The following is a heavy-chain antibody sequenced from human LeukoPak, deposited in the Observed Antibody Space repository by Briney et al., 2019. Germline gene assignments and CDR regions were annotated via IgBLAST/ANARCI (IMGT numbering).Heavy chain of an antibody. CDR2: ISSSSNTI. CDR3: AKNGRYSSGWFPGDY. V-gene: IGHV3-48*01. D-gene: IGHD6-19*01. Sequence: GGSLRLSCAASGFTFSTYSMNWVREAPGKGLEWVSYISSSSNTIYYADSVKGRFTISRDDSKNTLYLQMNSLRVEDAAIYYCAKNGRYSSGWFPGDYWGQGTLVTVSS. CDR1: GFTFSTYS. J-gene: IGHJ4*02.